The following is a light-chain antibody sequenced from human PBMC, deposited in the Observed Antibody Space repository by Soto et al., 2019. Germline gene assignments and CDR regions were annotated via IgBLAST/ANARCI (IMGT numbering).Light chain of an antibody. CDR2: DAS. CDR1: QSVSNY. V-gene: IGKV3-11*01. Sequence: EIVLTQSPATLSLSPGERATLSCRASQSVSNYLAWYQQKPDQAPRLLIYDASNRPPGIPARFSGSGSGTDFTLTINTLEPEDFAVYYCQEHINRLSFGGGNKVEIK. J-gene: IGKJ4*01. CDR3: QEHINRLS.